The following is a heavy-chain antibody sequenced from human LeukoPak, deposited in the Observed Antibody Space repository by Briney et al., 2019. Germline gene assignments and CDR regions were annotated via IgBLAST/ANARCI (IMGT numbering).Heavy chain of an antibody. CDR2: ISRSSSTI. J-gene: IGHJ4*02. Sequence: GGSLRLSCTASGFTFSSYSMSWVRQAPGKGLEWVSYISRSSSTIYYADSVKGGFTIFRDNTKNKLYVQMNSLKAEATAVYYCATPPGDYDILTGSPRDYWGQGTLVTVSS. CDR3: ATPPGDYDILTGSPRDY. V-gene: IGHV3-48*01. D-gene: IGHD3-9*01. CDR1: GFTFSSYS.